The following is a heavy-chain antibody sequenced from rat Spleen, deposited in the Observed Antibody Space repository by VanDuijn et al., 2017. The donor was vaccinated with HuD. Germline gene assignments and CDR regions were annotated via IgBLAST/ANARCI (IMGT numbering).Heavy chain of an antibody. CDR3: AREYRYNCDVMDA. CDR1: GFTFSDFY. J-gene: IGHJ4*01. CDR2: ISYDGSDT. V-gene: IGHV5-29*01. D-gene: IGHD1-5*01. Sequence: EVQLVESDGGLVQPGRSLKLSCAASGFTFSDFYMAWVRQAPTKGLEWVATISYDGSDTYYRDSVKGRFTISRDNAKSTLYLQMNSLRSEDTATYYCAREYRYNCDVMDAWGQGASVTVSS.